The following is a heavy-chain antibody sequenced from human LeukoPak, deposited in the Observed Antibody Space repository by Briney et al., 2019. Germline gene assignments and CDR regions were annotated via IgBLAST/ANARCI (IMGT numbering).Heavy chain of an antibody. V-gene: IGHV3-30*01. CDR2: ISHDGSNK. J-gene: IGHJ1*01. CDR3: AGSPKYSSSWYEDFQH. Sequence: PGRSLRLSCAASGFTFSSYAMHWVRQAPGKGLEWVAAISHDGSNKYHADSMKGRFTISRDNSKNTVYLQMNSLRAEDTAVYFCAGSPKYSSSWYEDFQHWGQGTLVTVSS. D-gene: IGHD6-13*01. CDR1: GFTFSSYA.